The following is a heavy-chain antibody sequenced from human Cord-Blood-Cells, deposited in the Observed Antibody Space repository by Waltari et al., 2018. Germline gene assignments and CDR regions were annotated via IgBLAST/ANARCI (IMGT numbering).Heavy chain of an antibody. V-gene: IGHV3-30*03. CDR3: ARGGGWLRLRVGFDY. J-gene: IGHJ4*02. CDR2: ISYDGSNK. Sequence: QVQLVESGGGVVQPGRSLRLSCAASGFTFSSYGMHWVRQAPGKGLEWVGVISYDGSNKYYADSVKGRFTISRDNSKNTLYLQMNSLRAEDTAVYYCARGGGWLRLRVGFDYWGQGTLVTVSS. CDR1: GFTFSSYG. D-gene: IGHD5-12*01.